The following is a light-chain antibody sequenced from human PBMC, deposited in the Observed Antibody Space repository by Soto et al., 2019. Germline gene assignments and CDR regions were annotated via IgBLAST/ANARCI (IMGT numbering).Light chain of an antibody. V-gene: IGKV1-5*03. CDR3: QHYNSYSEA. Sequence: DIQMTQSPSTLSGSVGDRVTITCRASQTISSWLAWYQQKPGKAPKLLIYKASTLKSGVPSRFSGSRSGTEFTLTNSSLQPDDFATYYCQHYNSYSEAFGQGTKVELK. CDR1: QTISSW. J-gene: IGKJ1*01. CDR2: KAS.